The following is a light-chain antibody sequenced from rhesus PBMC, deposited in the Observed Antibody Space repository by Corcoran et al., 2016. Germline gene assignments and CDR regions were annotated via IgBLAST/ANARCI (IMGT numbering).Light chain of an antibody. V-gene: IGKV1S12*01. J-gene: IGKJ2*01. CDR2: AAS. CDR3: QHYYDNPYS. Sequence: DIQMTQSPSALSASVGDRVTISCRASQNIYSNLAWYPQKPGKAPKLLIYAASSLQTGIPSRFSGSGSGTDCTLTISSLQPEDSAAYYCQHYYDNPYSFGQGTKVEIK. CDR1: QNIYSN.